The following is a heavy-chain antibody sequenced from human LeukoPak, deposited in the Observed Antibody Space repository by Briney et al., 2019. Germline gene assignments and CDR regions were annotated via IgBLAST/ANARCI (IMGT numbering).Heavy chain of an antibody. D-gene: IGHD3-10*01. Sequence: GGSLRLSCAASGFTFSSYAMSWVRQAPGGGLEWVSGISDNGGRTYYADSVKGRFAISRDDSKSTLYLQMNSLRGEDTAVYYCAKDFGRNLGGPGYWGRGTLVIVSS. V-gene: IGHV3-23*01. CDR3: AKDFGRNLGGPGY. CDR2: ISDNGGRT. CDR1: GFTFSSYA. J-gene: IGHJ4*02.